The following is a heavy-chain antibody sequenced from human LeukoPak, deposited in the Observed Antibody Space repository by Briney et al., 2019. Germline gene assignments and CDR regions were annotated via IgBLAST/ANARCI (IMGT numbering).Heavy chain of an antibody. Sequence: GGSLRLSCAASGFSFSTYWMHWVRQVPGKGPEWASHTTPDGSSTNYADSVKGRFTISRDSAKNTLYLQMNSLRAEDTAVYYCSSQISRGGNWGQGTLVTVSS. V-gene: IGHV3-74*01. D-gene: IGHD3-16*01. CDR1: GFSFSTYW. J-gene: IGHJ4*02. CDR3: SSQISRGGN. CDR2: TTPDGSST.